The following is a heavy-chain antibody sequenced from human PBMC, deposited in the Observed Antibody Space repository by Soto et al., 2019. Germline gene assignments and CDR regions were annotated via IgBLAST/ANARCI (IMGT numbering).Heavy chain of an antibody. J-gene: IGHJ5*02. Sequence: QLQLQESGPGLLKPPETLSLTCAVSGGSITSPAYDWDWIRRPPGEGLQWIGGIHYDGSTYYTYSIESQVTTSIDKSKNQFSLKVTTVTAAYTAVYYCARRTRPYDFLDAWGRGTLVTVSS. D-gene: IGHD3-3*01. CDR2: IHYDGST. CDR1: GGSITSPAYD. V-gene: IGHV4-39*01. CDR3: ARRTRPYDFLDA.